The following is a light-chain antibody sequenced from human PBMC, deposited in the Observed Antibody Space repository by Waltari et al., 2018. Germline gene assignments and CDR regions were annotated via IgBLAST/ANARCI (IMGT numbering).Light chain of an antibody. CDR1: QAISRS. Sequence: AIQSTQSPSSLSASVGDRVTMTCRASQAISRSGAWFQQKPGKVPKLLIFEASDLEDGVPSRFSGSGGGTRFTLTISSLQPEDFATYYCQHFYSYPSGFGQGTRLEIK. CDR2: EAS. V-gene: IGKV1-13*02. J-gene: IGKJ5*01. CDR3: QHFYSYPSG.